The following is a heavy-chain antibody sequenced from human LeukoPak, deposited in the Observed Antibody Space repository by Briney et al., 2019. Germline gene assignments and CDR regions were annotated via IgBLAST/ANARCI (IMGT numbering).Heavy chain of an antibody. V-gene: IGHV3-49*04. CDR2: IRSKAYGGTT. J-gene: IGHJ3*02. CDR3: TRVGALGAFDI. Sequence: GGPLSLSCTAPGFTFGDYAMSWVGQAPGKGLGGVGFIRSKAYGGTTEYAASVKGRFTISRDDSKSIAYLQMNSLKTEDTAVYYCTRVGALGAFDIWGQGTMVTVSS. CDR1: GFTFGDYA.